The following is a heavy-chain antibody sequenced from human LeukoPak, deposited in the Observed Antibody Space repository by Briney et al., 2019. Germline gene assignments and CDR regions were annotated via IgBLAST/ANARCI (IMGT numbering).Heavy chain of an antibody. CDR2: IYYTGSS. Sequence: GSLRLSCAASGFTFSSYGMHWVRQAPGKGLEWMGSIYYTGSSHYNPSLKSRATISVDTSKNQFSLKLTSVTAADTAVYYCARDSGGSGSYGLFDYWGQGTLATVSS. V-gene: IGHV4-39*07. CDR3: ARDSGGSGSYGLFDY. D-gene: IGHD1-26*01. CDR1: GFTFSSYG. J-gene: IGHJ4*02.